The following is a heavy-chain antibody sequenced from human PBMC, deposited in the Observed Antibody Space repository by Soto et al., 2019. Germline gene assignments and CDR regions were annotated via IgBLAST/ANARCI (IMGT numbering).Heavy chain of an antibody. D-gene: IGHD3-9*01. CDR3: ARHIPSGYNDAFDI. V-gene: IGHV2-5*02. CDR2: IYWDDDK. CDR1: GFSLSTSGVG. J-gene: IGHJ3*02. Sequence: QITLKESGPTLVKPTQTLTLTCTFSGFSLSTSGVGVGWIRQPPGKALEWVTLIYWDDDKRYSPSLKSRITITKDTSKSQLVLTISNMDPVDTGTYYCARHIPSGYNDAFDIWGQGTMVTVSS.